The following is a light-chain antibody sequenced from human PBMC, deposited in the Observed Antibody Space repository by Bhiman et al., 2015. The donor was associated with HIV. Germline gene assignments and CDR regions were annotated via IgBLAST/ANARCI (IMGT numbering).Light chain of an antibody. CDR3: SSYTSSTTPYV. CDR1: SSDIGFYDY. CDR2: DVR. Sequence: QSALTQPASVSGSPGQSITISCTGTSSDIGFYDYVSWYQQHPGKAPKLIIYDVRKRPSGLSNRFSGSKSGDTASLTISGLQPEDEAEYHCSSYTSSTTPYVFGTGTKVTVL. V-gene: IGLV2-14*03. J-gene: IGLJ1*01.